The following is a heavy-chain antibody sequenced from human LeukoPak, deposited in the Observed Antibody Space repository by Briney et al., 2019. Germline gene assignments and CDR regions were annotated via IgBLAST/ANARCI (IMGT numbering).Heavy chain of an antibody. CDR2: ITRNGGTT. J-gene: IGHJ3*02. Sequence: GGSLRLSCIASGVTFDNYGMSWVRQVPGKGLEWVSGITRNGGTTDYADSVKGRFTISRDNAKNSLYLQMSSLRAEDTALYRCARGYLKGPFDIWGQGTMVTVSS. V-gene: IGHV3-20*01. D-gene: IGHD5-18*01. CDR1: GVTFDNYG. CDR3: ARGYLKGPFDI.